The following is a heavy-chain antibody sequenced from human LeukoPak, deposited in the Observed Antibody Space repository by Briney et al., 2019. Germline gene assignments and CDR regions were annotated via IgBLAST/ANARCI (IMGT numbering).Heavy chain of an antibody. D-gene: IGHD2-21*02. CDR2: IYPGDSDT. V-gene: IGHV5-51*01. Sequence: GESLKISCKGSGYSFTSYWIGWVRQMPGKGLEWMGIIYPGDSDTRYSPSFQGQVTISADKSISTAYLQWSSLKASDTAMYYCARVPVVTAIQGAFDYWGQGTLVTVSS. J-gene: IGHJ4*02. CDR1: GYSFTSYW. CDR3: ARVPVVTAIQGAFDY.